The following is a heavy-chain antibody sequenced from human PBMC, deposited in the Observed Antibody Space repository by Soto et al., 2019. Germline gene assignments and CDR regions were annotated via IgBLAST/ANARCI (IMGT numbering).Heavy chain of an antibody. V-gene: IGHV3-30*18. Sequence: QSGGSLRLSCAASGFTFSNYAMHWVRQAPGKGLEWVAVILYDGSNKYYADSVKGRFTISRDNAKNSLYLQMNSLRAEDTALYYCAKGADYYYMDVWGKGTTVTVSS. CDR1: GFTFSNYA. CDR2: ILYDGSNK. CDR3: AKGADYYYMDV. J-gene: IGHJ6*03.